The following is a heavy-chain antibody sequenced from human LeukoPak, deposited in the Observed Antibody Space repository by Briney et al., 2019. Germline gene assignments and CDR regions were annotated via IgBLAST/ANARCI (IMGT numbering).Heavy chain of an antibody. J-gene: IGHJ3*02. Sequence: PSETLSLTCTVSGGSISSYYWGWIRQPAGKGLEWIGRIYTSGSTNYNPSLKSRVTMSVDTSKNQFSLKLSSVTAADTAVYYCARDPFDPWFGESADAFDIWGQGTMVTVSS. D-gene: IGHD3-10*01. V-gene: IGHV4-4*07. CDR3: ARDPFDPWFGESADAFDI. CDR1: GGSISSYY. CDR2: IYTSGST.